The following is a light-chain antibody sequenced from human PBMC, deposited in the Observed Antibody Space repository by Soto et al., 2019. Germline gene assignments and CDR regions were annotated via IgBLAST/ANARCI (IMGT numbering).Light chain of an antibody. CDR3: SSYTSSSTPNV. CDR2: EVN. J-gene: IGLJ3*02. V-gene: IGLV2-14*01. Sequence: QSALTQPASVSGSPGQSITISCTGTSSDVGVYNYVSWYQQHPGKAPKLMIYEVNNRPSGVSNRFSGSQSGNTASLTISGLQAEDEADYYCSSYTSSSTPNVFGGGTKLTVL. CDR1: SSDVGVYNY.